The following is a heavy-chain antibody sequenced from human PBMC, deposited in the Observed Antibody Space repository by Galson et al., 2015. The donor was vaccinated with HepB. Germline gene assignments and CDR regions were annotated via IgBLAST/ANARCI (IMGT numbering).Heavy chain of an antibody. CDR2: IWYDGSNK. J-gene: IGHJ4*02. V-gene: IGHV3-33*06. CDR1: GFAFSSYG. Sequence: SLRLSCAASGFAFSSYGMHWVRQAPGKGLEWVAVIWYDGSNKYYADSVKGRFTISRDNSKNTLYLQMNSLRAEDTAVYYCAKDAADYGDCHFDYWGQGTLVTVSS. CDR3: AKDAADYGDCHFDY. D-gene: IGHD4-17*01.